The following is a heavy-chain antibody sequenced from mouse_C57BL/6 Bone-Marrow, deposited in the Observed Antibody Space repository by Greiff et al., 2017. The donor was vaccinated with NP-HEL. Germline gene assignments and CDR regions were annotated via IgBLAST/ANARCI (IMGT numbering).Heavy chain of an antibody. Sequence: EVKLVESGGDLVKPGGSLKLSCAASGFTFSSYGMSWVRQTPDKRLEWVATISSGGSYTYYPDSVKGRFTISRDNAKNTLYLQMCSLKSEDTAMYYCARPDTTVVDAMDYWGQGTSVTVSS. V-gene: IGHV5-6*01. J-gene: IGHJ4*01. CDR1: GFTFSSYG. CDR3: ARPDTTVVDAMDY. CDR2: ISSGGSYT. D-gene: IGHD1-1*01.